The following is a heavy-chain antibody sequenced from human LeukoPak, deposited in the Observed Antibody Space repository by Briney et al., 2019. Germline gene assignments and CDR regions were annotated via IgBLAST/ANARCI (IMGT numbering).Heavy chain of an antibody. CDR3: ARGMLGYCSSTSCRSAYYYYYYMDV. J-gene: IGHJ6*03. D-gene: IGHD2-2*01. V-gene: IGHV1-69*05. Sequence: SVKVSCKASGGTFSSYAISWVRQAPGQGLEWMGGIIPIFGAANYAQKFQGRVTITTDESTSTAYMELSSLRSEDTAVYYCARGMLGYCSSTSCRSAYYYYYYMDVWGKGTTVTVSS. CDR1: GGTFSSYA. CDR2: IIPIFGAA.